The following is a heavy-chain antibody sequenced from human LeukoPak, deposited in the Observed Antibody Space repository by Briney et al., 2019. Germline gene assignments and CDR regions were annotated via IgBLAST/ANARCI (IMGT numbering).Heavy chain of an antibody. CDR2: ISSSSSYI. CDR1: GFTFSSYS. CDR3: ARDSWDIVVVVAGSDDYYVGY. Sequence: GGSLTLSYAASGFTFSSYSMNWVRQAPRKGLAWVSSISSSSSYIYYADSVKGRFTISRDNAKNSLYLQMNSLRAEDTAVYYCARDSWDIVVVVAGSDDYYVGYWGQRTPVTVSS. D-gene: IGHD2-15*01. V-gene: IGHV3-21*01. J-gene: IGHJ4*02.